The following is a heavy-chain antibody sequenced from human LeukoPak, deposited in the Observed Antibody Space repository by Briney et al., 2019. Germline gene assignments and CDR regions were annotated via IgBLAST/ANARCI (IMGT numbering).Heavy chain of an antibody. V-gene: IGHV3-33*01. J-gene: IGHJ4*02. CDR2: IWYDGSNK. Sequence: PGGSLRLSCAASGFTFSSYGMHWVRQAPGKGLEWVAVIWYDGSNKYYIDSVKGRFTISRDNSKNTLYLQMNSLRAEDTAVYYCARDRLARPGAAVAGNTLFDHWGQGTLVTVSS. CDR3: ARDRLARPGAAVAGNTLFDH. CDR1: GFTFSSYG. D-gene: IGHD6-19*01.